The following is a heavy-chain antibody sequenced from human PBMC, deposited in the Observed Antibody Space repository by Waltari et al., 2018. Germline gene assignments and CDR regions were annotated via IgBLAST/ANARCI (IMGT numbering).Heavy chain of an antibody. CDR1: GGSFSGYY. CDR3: AKDRHGYFQPVDS. D-gene: IGHD3-22*01. J-gene: IGHJ6*02. CDR2: INHSGST. Sequence: QVQLQQWGAGLLKPSETLSLTCAVYGGSFSGYYWSWIRQPPGKGLEWIGEINHSGSTNYNPSLKSRVTISVDTSKNQFSLKLSSVTAADTAVYYCAKDRHGYFQPVDSWGRGTTVTVSS. V-gene: IGHV4-34*01.